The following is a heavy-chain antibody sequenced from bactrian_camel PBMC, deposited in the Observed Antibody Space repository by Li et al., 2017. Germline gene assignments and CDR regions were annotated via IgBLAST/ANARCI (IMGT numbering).Heavy chain of an antibody. J-gene: IGHJ6*01. CDR2: IYTADGTT. V-gene: IGHV3S63*01. CDR3: AADRGYGLGCLSDSGY. Sequence: VQLVESGGGSVQAGGALRLSCTNSGTSRFTLADSAMGWFRQAPGKEREGVAAIYTADGTTYYADSVKGRFTISQDNAKNTMYLQLNNLKPEDTSVYYCAADRGYGLGCLSDSGYWGQGTQVTVS. CDR1: RFTLADSA. D-gene: IGHD1*01.